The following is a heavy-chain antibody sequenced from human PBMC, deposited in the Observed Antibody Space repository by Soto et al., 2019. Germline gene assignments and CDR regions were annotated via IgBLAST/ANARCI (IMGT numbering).Heavy chain of an antibody. D-gene: IGHD6-13*01. CDR3: ARVDRVAAAGNIDY. J-gene: IGHJ4*02. CDR1: GYTFTSYA. V-gene: IGHV1-3*01. Sequence: QVPLVQSGAEVKKPGASVKVSCKASGYTFTSYAMHWVRQAPGQRLEWMGWINAGNGNTKYSQKFQGRVTITRDTSASTAYMELSSLRSEDTAVYYCARVDRVAAAGNIDYWGQGTLVTVSS. CDR2: INAGNGNT.